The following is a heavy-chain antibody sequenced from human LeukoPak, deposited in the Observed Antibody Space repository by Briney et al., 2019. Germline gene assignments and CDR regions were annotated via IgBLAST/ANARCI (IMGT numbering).Heavy chain of an antibody. CDR1: GFTFSNYN. CDR3: AKDLDYGSGSSYGMDV. Sequence: PGGSLRLSCAASGFTFSNYNMHWVRQAPGKGLEWVSGIRWNSGSIGYADSVKGRFTISRDNAKNSLYLQMNSLRAEDTALYYCAKDLDYGSGSSYGMDVWGQGTTVTVSS. CDR2: IRWNSGSI. V-gene: IGHV3-9*01. D-gene: IGHD3-10*01. J-gene: IGHJ6*02.